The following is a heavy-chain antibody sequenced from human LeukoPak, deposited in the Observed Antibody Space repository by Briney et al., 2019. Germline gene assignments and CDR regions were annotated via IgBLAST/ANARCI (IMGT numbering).Heavy chain of an antibody. CDR3: ARGGIAVAEIAFDI. J-gene: IGHJ3*02. Sequence: GGSLRLSCAASGFTFSSYAMHWVRQAPGKGLEWVAVISYDGSNKYYADSVKGRFTISRDNSKNTLYLQMNSLRAEDTAVYYCARGGIAVAEIAFDIWGQGTMVTVSS. CDR2: ISYDGSNK. V-gene: IGHV3-30*04. D-gene: IGHD6-19*01. CDR1: GFTFSSYA.